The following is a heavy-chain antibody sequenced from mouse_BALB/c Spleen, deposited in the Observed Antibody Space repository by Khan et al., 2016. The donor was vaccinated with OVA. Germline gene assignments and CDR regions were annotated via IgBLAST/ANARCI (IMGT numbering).Heavy chain of an antibody. V-gene: IGHV1S137*01. CDR1: GYTFTDYA. CDR2: ISTYYGHT. J-gene: IGHJ3*01. Sequence: VQLQESGPELVRPGVSVKISCKGSGYTFTDYAMHWVKQSHAKSLEWIGVISTYYGHTDYNQKFKGKATMTVDKSSSTAYMELARLTSEDSANYYCARGGRFAYWGQGTLVTVSA. CDR3: ARGGRFAY. D-gene: IGHD3-3*01.